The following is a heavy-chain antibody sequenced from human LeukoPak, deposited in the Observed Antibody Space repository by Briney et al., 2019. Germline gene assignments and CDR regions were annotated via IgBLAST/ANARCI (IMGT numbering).Heavy chain of an antibody. CDR1: GSMYNYY. V-gene: IGHV4-59*08. CDR3: ARHVSSGGTYAHFDY. CDR2: IHYSGST. Sequence: SETLSLTCTVGGSMYNYYWSWIRHPPGKGLGWIGYIHYSGSTNYNPSLKSRVTMSLDTSKNQVSLKVNSVTAADTAVYYCARHVSSGGTYAHFDYWGQGTLVTVSS. J-gene: IGHJ4*02. D-gene: IGHD1-26*01.